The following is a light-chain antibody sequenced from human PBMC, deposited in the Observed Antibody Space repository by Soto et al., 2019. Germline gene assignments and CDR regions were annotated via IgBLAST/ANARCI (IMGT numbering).Light chain of an antibody. CDR3: QQYYSTPFT. J-gene: IGKJ3*01. CDR2: WAS. V-gene: IGKV4-1*01. Sequence: DIVMTQSPDSLAVSLGERATINCKSSQSLLYNSKKYLGWYQQKAGQPPKLLIYWASTRESGVPDRFSGSGSGTDFTLTISSLQAEDVAVYYCQQYYSTPFTFGPGTKVEIK. CDR1: QSLLYNSKKY.